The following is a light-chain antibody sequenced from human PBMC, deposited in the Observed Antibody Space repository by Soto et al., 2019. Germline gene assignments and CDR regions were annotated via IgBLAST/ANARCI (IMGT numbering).Light chain of an antibody. CDR2: EAP. J-gene: IGKJ4*01. CDR1: QSVSSY. V-gene: IGKV3-11*01. CDR3: QQRSNWPPVT. Sequence: EIVLTQSPATLSLSPGERATLSCRASQSVSSYLAWYQQKPGQAPRLLIYEAPNRATGIPARFSGSGFGTDFTLTISSLEPEDFAVYYCQQRSNWPPVTFGGGTKVEIK.